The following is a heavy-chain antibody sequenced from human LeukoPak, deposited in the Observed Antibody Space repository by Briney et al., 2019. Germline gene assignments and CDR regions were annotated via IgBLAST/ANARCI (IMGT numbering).Heavy chain of an antibody. CDR2: IYHSGST. CDR3: ARELKVGNTGYYFDH. Sequence: PSETLSLTCAVSGYSISSGYYWGWIRQPPGKGLEWIGSIYHSGSTYYNPSLKSRVTISVDTSKNQFSLKLSSVTAADTAVYYCARELKVGNTGYYFDHWGQGTLVTVSP. CDR1: GYSISSGYY. D-gene: IGHD1-7*01. V-gene: IGHV4-38-2*01. J-gene: IGHJ4*02.